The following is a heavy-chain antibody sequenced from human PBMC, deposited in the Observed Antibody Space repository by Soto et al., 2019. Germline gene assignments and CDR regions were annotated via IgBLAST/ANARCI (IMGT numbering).Heavy chain of an antibody. CDR3: ARTIPDVVGHGMDV. V-gene: IGHV1-18*01. CDR2: ISAYNGNT. J-gene: IGHJ6*02. D-gene: IGHD2-15*01. Sequence: ASVKVSCKASGYTFTSYGISWVRQAPGQGLEWMGWISAYNGNTNYAQKLQGRVTMTKDTSTSTAYMELRSLRSDDTAVYYCARTIPDVVGHGMDVWGQGTTVTVSS. CDR1: GYTFTSYG.